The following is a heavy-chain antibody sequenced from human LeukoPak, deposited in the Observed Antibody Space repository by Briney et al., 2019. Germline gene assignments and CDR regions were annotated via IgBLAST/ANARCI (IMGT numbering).Heavy chain of an antibody. J-gene: IGHJ4*02. CDR1: GFTFSSYG. V-gene: IGHV3-48*01. CDR3: ARGSCTGTSCYDY. D-gene: IGHD2-2*01. Sequence: PGGSLRLSCAASGFTFSSYGMNWVRQAPGKGLEWVSYISGSSSTIYYADSVKGRFTISRNNVRNSLYLQMNSLRAEDTAVYYCARGSCTGTSCYDYWGQGTLVTVSS. CDR2: ISGSSSTI.